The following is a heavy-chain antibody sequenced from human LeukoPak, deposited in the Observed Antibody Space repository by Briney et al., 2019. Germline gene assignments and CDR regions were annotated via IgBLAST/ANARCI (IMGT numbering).Heavy chain of an antibody. CDR3: ARDLSGGYSGYGDAFDI. V-gene: IGHV3-53*01. Sequence: HPGGSLRLSCAASGFTFSSNYMSWVRQAPGKGLEWVSIIYSGGNTYYADSVKGRFTISRDNSKNTLYLQMNSLGAEDTAVYYCARDLSGGYSGYGDAFDIWGQGTMVTVSS. CDR1: GFTFSSNY. CDR2: IYSGGNT. D-gene: IGHD5-12*01. J-gene: IGHJ3*02.